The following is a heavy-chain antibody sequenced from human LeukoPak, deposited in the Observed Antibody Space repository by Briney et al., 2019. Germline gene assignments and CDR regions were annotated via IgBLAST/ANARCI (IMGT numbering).Heavy chain of an antibody. CDR2: ISSSSSYV. J-gene: IGHJ4*02. CDR1: GFTFRISW. Sequence: GGSLRLSCAASGFTFRISWMSWVRQAPGKGLEWVSSISSSSSYVYYADSVKGRFTISRDNAKNSLYLQMNSLRAEDTAMYYCARGGERGLYDSSGYFDYWGQGTLVTVSS. CDR3: ARGGERGLYDSSGYFDY. D-gene: IGHD3-22*01. V-gene: IGHV3-21*01.